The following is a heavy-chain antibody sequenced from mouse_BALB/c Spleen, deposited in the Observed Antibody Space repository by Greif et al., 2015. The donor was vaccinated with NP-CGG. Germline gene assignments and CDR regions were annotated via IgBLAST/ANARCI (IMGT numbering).Heavy chain of an antibody. Sequence: QVQLKQSGAELARPGASVKMSCKASGYTFTSYTMHWVKQRPGQGLEWIGYINPSSGYTNYNQKFKDKATLTADKSSSTADMQLSSLTSEDSAVYYCARWDGSSPLGYWGQGTTLTVAS. CDR2: INPSSGYT. V-gene: IGHV1-4*01. D-gene: IGHD1-1*01. CDR3: ARWDGSSPLGY. CDR1: GYTFTSYT. J-gene: IGHJ2*01.